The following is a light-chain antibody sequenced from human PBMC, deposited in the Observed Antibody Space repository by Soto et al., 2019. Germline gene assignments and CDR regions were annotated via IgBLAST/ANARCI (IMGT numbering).Light chain of an antibody. CDR1: QSISSY. CDR3: QQSYSTLIT. V-gene: IGKV1-39*01. Sequence: DIQMTQSPSSLSASVGHRVTITCRASQSISSYLNWYQQKPGKAPKLLIYAASSLQSGVPSRFSGTGSGTDFTLTISSLQPEDFATYDGQQSYSTLITFGQGTRLEIK. CDR2: AAS. J-gene: IGKJ5*01.